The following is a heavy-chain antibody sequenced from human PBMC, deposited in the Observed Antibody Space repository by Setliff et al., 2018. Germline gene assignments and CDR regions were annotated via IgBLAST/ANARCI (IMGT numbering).Heavy chain of an antibody. CDR1: GDSISSRTYY. V-gene: IGHV4-61*09. CDR3: ARAISGWYSAHYYYMDV. D-gene: IGHD6-19*01. Sequence: PSETLSLTCTVSGDSISSRTYYWSWIRQPAGKGLEWIGHIYTRGITNYNPSLKSRVTISVDTSKNQFSLKVTSVTAADTAVYYCARAISGWYSAHYYYMDVWGKGTAVTVSS. CDR2: IYTRGIT. J-gene: IGHJ6*03.